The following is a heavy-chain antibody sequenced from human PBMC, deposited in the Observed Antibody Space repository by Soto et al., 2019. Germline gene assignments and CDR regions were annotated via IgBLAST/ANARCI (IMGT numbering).Heavy chain of an antibody. Sequence: ASETLSLTCTVSNGSVSSGTYSWSWVRQPPGKGLEWIGYIYYSGTTYYTPSLKSRLTMSMDRANDHFSLNLTSVTAADTAVHFCARGHYYYGMDVWGQGITVTVSS. CDR2: IYYSGTT. CDR1: NGSVSSGTYS. V-gene: IGHV4-30-2*01. CDR3: ARGHYYYGMDV. J-gene: IGHJ6*02.